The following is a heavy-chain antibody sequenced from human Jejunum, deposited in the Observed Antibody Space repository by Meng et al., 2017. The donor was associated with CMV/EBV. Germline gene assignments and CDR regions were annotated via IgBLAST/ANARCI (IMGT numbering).Heavy chain of an antibody. D-gene: IGHD5-18*01. CDR2: ISYDGSNK. Sequence: MHWVRQAPGNGLEWVAVISYDGSNKYDADSVKGRFTISRDNSKNTLYLQMNSLRAEDTAVYYCARVPRGYSYGWLGDYYYYYGMDVWGQGTTVTVSS. CDR3: ARVPRGYSYGWLGDYYYYYGMDV. V-gene: IGHV3-30-3*01. J-gene: IGHJ6*02.